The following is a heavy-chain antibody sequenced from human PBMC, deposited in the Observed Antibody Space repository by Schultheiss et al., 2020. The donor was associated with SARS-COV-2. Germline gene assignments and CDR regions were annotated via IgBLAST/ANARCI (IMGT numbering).Heavy chain of an antibody. Sequence: GGSLRLSCAASGFTFSSYAMSWVRQAPGKGLEWVSAISGSRSTIYYADSVKGRFTISRDNGQNSLDLQMNSLRDEDTAVYYCARDGGEYCSGGSCYPGYGSYYYYYGMDVWGQGTTVTVSS. D-gene: IGHD2-15*01. J-gene: IGHJ6*02. V-gene: IGHV3-48*02. CDR3: ARDGGEYCSGGSCYPGYGSYYYYYGMDV. CDR2: ISGSRSTI. CDR1: GFTFSSYA.